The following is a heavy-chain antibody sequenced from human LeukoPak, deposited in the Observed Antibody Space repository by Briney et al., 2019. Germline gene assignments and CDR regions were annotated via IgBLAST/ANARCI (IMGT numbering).Heavy chain of an antibody. CDR2: INPNSGGT. CDR1: GYTFTGYY. D-gene: IGHD6-13*01. Sequence: ASVKVSCKASGYTFTGYYMHWVRQAPGQGLEWMGWINPNSGGTNYAQKFQGRVTMTRDTSISTAYMELSRLRSDDTAVYYCARAEIATDAFDIWGQGTMVTVSS. CDR3: ARAEIATDAFDI. V-gene: IGHV1-2*02. J-gene: IGHJ3*02.